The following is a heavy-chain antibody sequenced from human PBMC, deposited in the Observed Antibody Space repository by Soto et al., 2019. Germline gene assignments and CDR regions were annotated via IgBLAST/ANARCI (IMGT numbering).Heavy chain of an antibody. V-gene: IGHV1-46*01. CDR3: ARSSGGNFGIIIEGSNWFDP. CDR2: INPHGGST. Sequence: GSSVKVSCKAPGDTFTSYYLNWVRQAPGQGLEWMGVINPHGGSTKYAQKFQGRVTMTRDTSRSTVYLELRSLRPDDTAIYYCARSSGGNFGIIIEGSNWFDPWGQGILVTVSP. D-gene: IGHD3-3*01. CDR1: GDTFTSYY. J-gene: IGHJ5*02.